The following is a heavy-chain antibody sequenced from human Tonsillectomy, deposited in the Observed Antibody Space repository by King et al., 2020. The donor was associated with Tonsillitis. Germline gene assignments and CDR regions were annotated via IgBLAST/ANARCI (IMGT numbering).Heavy chain of an antibody. J-gene: IGHJ3*02. V-gene: IGHV4-4*02. CDR1: GGSISSSNW. Sequence: QLQESGPGLVKPSGTLSLTFAVSGGSISSSNWWIWVRQHPGKELEWIGEIYHRGSTNYNPSLQSRVTISVDKSQNQFSLKLSSVTAADTAVYYCARADSSGWTDAFDIWGQGTMVTVSS. CDR3: ARADSSGWTDAFDI. D-gene: IGHD6-19*01. CDR2: IYHRGST.